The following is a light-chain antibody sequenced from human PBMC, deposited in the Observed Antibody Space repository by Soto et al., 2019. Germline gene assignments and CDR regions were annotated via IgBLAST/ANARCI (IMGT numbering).Light chain of an antibody. CDR1: QSVASN. J-gene: IGKJ2*01. Sequence: EIVMTQSPASLSVSPGDGATLSCRASQSVASNVAWYQQKPGPGPRRLILGASTRAVGVPARFSGSGSGTDFTLTISSLQSEDFAVYYCQQYHNWPPQYTFGQGTKLQIK. CDR3: QQYHNWPPQYT. V-gene: IGKV3-15*01. CDR2: GAS.